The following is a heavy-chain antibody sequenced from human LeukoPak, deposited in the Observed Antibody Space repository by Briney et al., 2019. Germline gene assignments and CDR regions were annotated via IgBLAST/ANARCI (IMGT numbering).Heavy chain of an antibody. CDR3: AKTSGQWLTYDAFDI. CDR1: GFTFSSYG. CDR2: ISYDGSNK. J-gene: IGHJ3*02. Sequence: GGSLRLSCAASGFTFSSYGMHWVRQAPGKGLEWVAVISYDGSNKYYADSVKGRFTISRDNSKNTLYLQMNSLRAEDTAVYYCAKTSGQWLTYDAFDIWGQGTMVTVSS. V-gene: IGHV3-30*18. D-gene: IGHD6-19*01.